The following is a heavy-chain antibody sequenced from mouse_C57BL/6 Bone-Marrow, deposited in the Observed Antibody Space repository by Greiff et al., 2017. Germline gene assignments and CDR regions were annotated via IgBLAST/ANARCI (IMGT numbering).Heavy chain of an antibody. D-gene: IGHD1-1*01. J-gene: IGHJ3*01. Sequence: EVQLVESGGGLVKPGGSLKLSCAASGFTFSSYAMSLVRQTPEKRREWVATISDGGSYTYYPAYVKGRFTISRDNAKNNLYLQMSHLKSEDTAMYYCARDDYYGSSWGQGTLVTVSA. V-gene: IGHV5-4*01. CDR1: GFTFSSYA. CDR3: ARDDYYGSS. CDR2: ISDGGSYT.